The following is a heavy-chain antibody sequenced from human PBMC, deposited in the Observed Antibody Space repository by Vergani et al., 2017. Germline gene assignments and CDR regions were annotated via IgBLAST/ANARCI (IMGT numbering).Heavy chain of an antibody. CDR1: GFSFNSYW. Sequence: DVHLAESGGGFFQPGGSLRLSCSASGFSFNSYWMHWVRQVPGKGILWVSRIKSDESITAYADSVKGRFTISRDNAQNTLYLQMNSLRVEDTGVYYCARARCIETCYMSNWLDSWGQGTLVTVSS. J-gene: IGHJ5*01. V-gene: IGHV3-74*03. D-gene: IGHD3-9*01. CDR3: ARARCIETCYMSNWLDS. CDR2: IKSDESIT.